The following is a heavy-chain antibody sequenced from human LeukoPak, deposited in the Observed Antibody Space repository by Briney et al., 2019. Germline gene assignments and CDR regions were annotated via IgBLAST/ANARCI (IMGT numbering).Heavy chain of an antibody. CDR3: ARALGGFSDY. CDR2: ISGSGSST. Sequence: GGSLRLSCAASGFTFSTYAMNWVRQAPGKGLDWVSGISGSGSSTYYADSVKGRFTISRDNAKNSLYLQMNILRAEDTAVYYCARALGGFSDYWGQGTLVTVSS. J-gene: IGHJ4*02. D-gene: IGHD3-16*01. V-gene: IGHV3-23*01. CDR1: GFTFSTYA.